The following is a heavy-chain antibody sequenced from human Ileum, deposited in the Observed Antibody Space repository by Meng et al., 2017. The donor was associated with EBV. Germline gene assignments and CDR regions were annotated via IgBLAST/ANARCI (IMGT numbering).Heavy chain of an antibody. CDR3: ARDHGSSNWFYY. J-gene: IGHJ4*02. CDR1: GDSVRGRNYY. Sequence: QLQWQESGLGLVKPSETLSLTCTVGGDSVRGRNYYWGWIRQAPGKGLEWIGTAYYTGSTSYNPSLKSRVTISVDTSKSQLSLKVDSVTVADTAIYFCARDHGSSNWFYYWGQGTLVTVSS. CDR2: AYYTGST. V-gene: IGHV4-39*07. D-gene: IGHD1-1*01.